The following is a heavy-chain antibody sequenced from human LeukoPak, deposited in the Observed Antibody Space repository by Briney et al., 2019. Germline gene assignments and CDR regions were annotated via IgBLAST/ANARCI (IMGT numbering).Heavy chain of an antibody. V-gene: IGHV5-51*01. J-gene: IGHJ4*02. Sequence: GESLKISCKGSGYSFTSYWIGWVRQMPGKGLEWKGIIYPGDSDTRYSPSFQGQVTISADKSISTAYLQWSSLKASDTAMYYCARLRYYGSGSYLHFDYWGQGTLVTVSS. D-gene: IGHD3-10*01. CDR2: IYPGDSDT. CDR1: GYSFTSYW. CDR3: ARLRYYGSGSYLHFDY.